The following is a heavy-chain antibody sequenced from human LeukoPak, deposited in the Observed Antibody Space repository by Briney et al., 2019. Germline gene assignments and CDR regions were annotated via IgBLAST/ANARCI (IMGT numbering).Heavy chain of an antibody. CDR2: TGTADDT. CDR3: ARTDFRDAFDI. V-gene: IGHV3-13*04. Sequence: GGSLRLSCAASGFTFSNYDMHWVRQATGKGLEWVSTTGTADDTYYLGSVKGRFTISRENAKNSLYLQMNSLRAGDTAVYYCARTDFRDAFDIWGQGTMVTVSS. CDR1: GFTFSNYD. D-gene: IGHD3-3*01. J-gene: IGHJ3*02.